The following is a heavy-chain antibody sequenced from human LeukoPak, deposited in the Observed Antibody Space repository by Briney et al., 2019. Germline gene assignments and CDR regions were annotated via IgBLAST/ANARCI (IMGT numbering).Heavy chain of an antibody. CDR1: GYTFTSYY. Sequence: AASVKVSCKASGYTFTSYYMHWVRQAPGQGLEWMGIINPSGGSTSYAQKFQGRVTMTRDTSTSTVYMELSSLRSGDTAVYYCALLAAAGPTPSRVKENWFDPWGQGTLVTVSS. D-gene: IGHD6-13*01. CDR3: ALLAAAGPTPSRVKENWFDP. V-gene: IGHV1-46*01. J-gene: IGHJ5*02. CDR2: INPSGGST.